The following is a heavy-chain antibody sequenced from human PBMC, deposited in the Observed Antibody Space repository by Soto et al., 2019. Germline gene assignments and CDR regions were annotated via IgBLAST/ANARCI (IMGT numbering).Heavy chain of an antibody. Sequence: GGSLRLSCAASGFTFSSYAMSWVRQAPGKGLEWVSAISGSGGSTYYADSVKGRFTISRDNSKNTLYLQMNSLRAEDTAVYYCAKITRVRGVTTHVDYRRQGTLVTV. V-gene: IGHV3-23*01. CDR3: AKITRVRGVTTHVDY. CDR1: GFTFSSYA. CDR2: ISGSGGST. J-gene: IGHJ4*02. D-gene: IGHD3-10*01.